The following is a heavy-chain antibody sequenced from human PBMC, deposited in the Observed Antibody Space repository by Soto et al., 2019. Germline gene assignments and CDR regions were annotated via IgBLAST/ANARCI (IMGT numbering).Heavy chain of an antibody. CDR3: ARDGGVDTAMVTGENWFDP. CDR2: ISYDGSNK. V-gene: IGHV3-30-3*01. D-gene: IGHD5-18*01. J-gene: IGHJ5*02. Sequence: QVQLVESGGGVVQPGRSLRLSCAASGFTFSSYAMHWVRQAPGKGLEWVAVISYDGSNKYYADSVKGRFTISRDNSKNTLYLQMNSLRAEDTALYYCARDGGVDTAMVTGENWFDPWGQGTLVTVSS. CDR1: GFTFSSYA.